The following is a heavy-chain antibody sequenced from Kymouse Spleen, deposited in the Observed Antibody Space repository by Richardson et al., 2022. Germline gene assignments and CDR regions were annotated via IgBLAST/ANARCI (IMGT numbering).Heavy chain of an antibody. J-gene: IGHJ6*02. V-gene: IGHV3-30*18. CDR2: ISYDGSNK. CDR1: GFTFSSYG. Sequence: QVQLVESGGGVVQPGRSLRLSCAASGFTFSSYGMHWVRQAPGKGLEWVAVISYDGSNKYYADSVKGRFTISRDNSKNTLYLQMNSLRAEDTAVYYCAKGFLEWLHYGMDVWGQGTTVTVSS. D-gene: IGHD3-3*01. CDR3: AKGFLEWLHYGMDV.